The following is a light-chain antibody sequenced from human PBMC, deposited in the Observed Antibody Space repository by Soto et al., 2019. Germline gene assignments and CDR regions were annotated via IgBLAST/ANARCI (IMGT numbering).Light chain of an antibody. CDR2: DVT. CDR1: SSDVGGYNY. CDR3: CSYAGTYTFV. V-gene: IGLV2-11*01. J-gene: IGLJ1*01. Sequence: QSVLTQPRSVSGSPGQSVTISCTGTSSDVGGYNYVSWYQQLPGKAPKLMIYDVTKRPSGVPDRFSGSKSGNTASLTISGIQAEDEADYYCCSYAGTYTFVFAAGTKLTVL.